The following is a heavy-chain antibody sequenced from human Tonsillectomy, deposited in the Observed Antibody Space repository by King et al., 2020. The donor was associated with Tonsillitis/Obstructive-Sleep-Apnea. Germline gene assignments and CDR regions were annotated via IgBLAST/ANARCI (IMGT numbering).Heavy chain of an antibody. CDR1: GGSISSSSYY. D-gene: IGHD2-21*01. J-gene: IGHJ4*02. CDR2: IYYSGST. Sequence: QLQESGPGLVKPSETLSLTCTVSGGSISSSSYYWGWIRQPPGKGLELIGSIYYSGSTYYTPSLKSRVTISVATSKNRFSLKLSSVTAADTAVYYCARDGLEVNFDYWGQGTLVTVSS. CDR3: ARDGLEVNFDY. V-gene: IGHV4-39*02.